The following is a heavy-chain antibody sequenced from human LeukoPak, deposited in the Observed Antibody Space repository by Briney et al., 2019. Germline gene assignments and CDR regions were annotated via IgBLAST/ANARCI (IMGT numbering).Heavy chain of an antibody. D-gene: IGHD6-19*01. CDR1: RLTYSIYA. V-gene: IGHV3-30*02. CDR3: AKDQGPYSSPFH. CDR2: ISNDGSHK. J-gene: IGHJ4*02. Sequence: AGGSQRLFCAASRLTYSIYAVHCVPGAPGRGRVGVAVISNDGSHKSYADSVKGRFAISRDNFKNTLWLQMNSMRPEDSAVYYCAKDQGPYSSPFHWGQGTVVTVSS.